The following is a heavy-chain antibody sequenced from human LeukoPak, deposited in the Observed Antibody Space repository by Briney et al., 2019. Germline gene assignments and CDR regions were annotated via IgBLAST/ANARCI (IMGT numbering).Heavy chain of an antibody. CDR2: INPSGGST. J-gene: IGHJ4*02. Sequence: SVKVSCKASGYTLTSYYMHWVRQAPGQGLEWMGIINPSGGSTSYAQKFQGRVTMTRDTSTSTVYMELSSLRSEDTAVYYCARIAAAGTRDYWGQGTLVTVSS. D-gene: IGHD6-13*01. CDR1: GYTLTSYY. CDR3: ARIAAAGTRDY. V-gene: IGHV1-46*01.